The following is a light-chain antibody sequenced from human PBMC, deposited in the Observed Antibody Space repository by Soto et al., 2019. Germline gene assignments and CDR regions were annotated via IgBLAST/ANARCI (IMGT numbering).Light chain of an antibody. CDR2: AAS. CDR1: QGIAPY. V-gene: IGKV1-27*01. CDR3: QKYTSAPLT. Sequence: DVQMTQSPSSLSASVGDRVTITCRASQGIAPYLAWFQQKPGKVPKLLIYAASTLQSGVPSRISGSGSGTDFTLTISSLQPEDVATYYCQKYTSAPLTFGGGTKVEIK. J-gene: IGKJ4*01.